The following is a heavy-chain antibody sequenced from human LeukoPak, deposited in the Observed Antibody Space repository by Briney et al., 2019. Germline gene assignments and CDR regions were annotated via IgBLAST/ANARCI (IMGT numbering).Heavy chain of an antibody. Sequence: PGGSLRLSCAASGFTFSSYAMHWVRQAPGKGLEWIGEINHSGSTNYNPSLKSRVTISLDTSRNQFSLKLRSVTAADTAVYYCAAWELLLDAFDIWGQGTMVTVSS. CDR1: GFTFSSYA. J-gene: IGHJ3*02. D-gene: IGHD1-26*01. V-gene: IGHV4-34*08. CDR3: AAWELLLDAFDI. CDR2: INHSGST.